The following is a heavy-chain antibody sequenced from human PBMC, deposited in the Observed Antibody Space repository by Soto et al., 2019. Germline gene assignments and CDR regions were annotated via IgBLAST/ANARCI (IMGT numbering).Heavy chain of an antibody. V-gene: IGHV1-69*12. Sequence: QGQLVQSGAEVKKPGSSVRVSCKASGGTLSNYGISWVRQAPGQGLEWMGGIIPVFGTANYAQKFQGRVTITADESKSTVYMDVTSLRSEDTAVYYCSRGDATKIVVTTYYAMDVWGQGTTVSVSS. D-gene: IGHD4-17*01. CDR2: IIPVFGTA. J-gene: IGHJ6*02. CDR1: GGTLSNYG. CDR3: SRGDATKIVVTTYYAMDV.